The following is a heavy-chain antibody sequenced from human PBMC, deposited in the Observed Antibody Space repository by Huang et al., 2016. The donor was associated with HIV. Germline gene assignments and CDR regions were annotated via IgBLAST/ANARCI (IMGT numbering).Heavy chain of an antibody. CDR2: IYYSRST. D-gene: IGHD3-10*01. J-gene: IGHJ4*02. V-gene: IGHV4-59*01. Sequence: QVQLQESGPRRVKSSEMLYLTCPVSGDSITNNYWSWLRQPPNKRLVWIATIYYSRSTNDNPSLKSRVTISIDISKNQFSLQVDSVTTADTAVYYCARDPMYFYRPTWVFDSWGQGNLVTVSS. CDR3: ARDPMYFYRPTWVFDS. CDR1: GDSITNNY.